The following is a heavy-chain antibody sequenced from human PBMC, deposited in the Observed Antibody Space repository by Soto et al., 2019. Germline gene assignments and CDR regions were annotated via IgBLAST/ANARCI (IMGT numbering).Heavy chain of an antibody. Sequence: PGGSLRLSCAASGFTFSSYAMHWVRQAPGKGLEWVAVISYDGSNKYYADSVKGRFTISRGNSKNTLYLQMNSLRAEDTAVYYCAKSSVWYPYFDSWGQGTLVTVSS. D-gene: IGHD6-13*01. CDR3: AKSSVWYPYFDS. CDR1: GFTFSSYA. V-gene: IGHV3-30-3*02. CDR2: ISYDGSNK. J-gene: IGHJ4*02.